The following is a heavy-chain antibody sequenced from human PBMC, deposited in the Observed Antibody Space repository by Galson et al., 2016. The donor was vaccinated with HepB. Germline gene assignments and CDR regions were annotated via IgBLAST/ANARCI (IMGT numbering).Heavy chain of an antibody. J-gene: IGHJ5*02. V-gene: IGHV3-43*02. Sequence: SLRLSCAASGLPSNNYAMHWVRQAPGKGLECVSLISGDGRNTYYADSVKGRFSISKDNSKKSLYLEMNSLRTEDTAFYYCGLLYVGFDTWGEGTRVTVSS. D-gene: IGHD2/OR15-2a*01. CDR2: ISGDGRNT. CDR1: GLPSNNYA. CDR3: GLLYVGFDT.